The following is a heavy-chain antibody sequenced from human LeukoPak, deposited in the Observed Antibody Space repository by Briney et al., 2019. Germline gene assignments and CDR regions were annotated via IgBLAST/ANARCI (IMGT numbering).Heavy chain of an antibody. CDR1: GGTFSSYA. CDR2: INPNSGGT. Sequence: ASVKVSCKASGGTFSSYAISWVRQAPGQGLEWMGWINPNSGGTNYAQKFQGRVTMTRDTSISTAYMELSRLRSDDTAVYYCARSRDILTGYYMGYWGQGTLVTVSS. CDR3: ARSRDILTGYYMGY. J-gene: IGHJ4*02. D-gene: IGHD3-9*01. V-gene: IGHV1-2*02.